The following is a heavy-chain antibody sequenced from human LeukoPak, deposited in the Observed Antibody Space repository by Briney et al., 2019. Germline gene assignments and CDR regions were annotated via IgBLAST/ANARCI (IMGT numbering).Heavy chain of an antibody. J-gene: IGHJ4*02. CDR1: GYTITGYY. CDR2: INPNNGGT. Sequence: ASVKVSCKASGYTITGYYMHWVRQAPGQGLEWMGWINPNNGGTNYQGRVTMTRDTSINTAYMELSRLRSDDTAVYYCARGGYQSLVYWGQGTLVTVSS. V-gene: IGHV1-2*02. D-gene: IGHD2-2*01. CDR3: ARGGYQSLVY.